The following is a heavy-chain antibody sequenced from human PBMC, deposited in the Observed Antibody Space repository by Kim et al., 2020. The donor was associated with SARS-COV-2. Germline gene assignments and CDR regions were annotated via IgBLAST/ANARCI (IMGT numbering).Heavy chain of an antibody. J-gene: IGHJ4*02. CDR3: ARYARYYISACD. V-gene: IGHV4-59*01. Sequence: SETLSLTCTVSGGSISSYYWSWIRQPPGKGLEWIGYIYYSGSADYNPSLKSRVTISVDTYRNQFSLRLRSVTATDTAVYYCARYARYYISACDWGPGALV. D-gene: IGHD1-26*01. CDR1: GGSISSYY. CDR2: IYYSGSA.